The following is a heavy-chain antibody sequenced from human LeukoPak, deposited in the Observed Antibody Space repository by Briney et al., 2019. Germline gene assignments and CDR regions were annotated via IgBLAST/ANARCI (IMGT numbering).Heavy chain of an antibody. D-gene: IGHD4-17*01. CDR1: GGSVGSGTYY. V-gene: IGHV4-61*01. CDR3: ARDLNGDYPDY. J-gene: IGHJ4*02. CDR2: IYYRGTT. Sequence: SETLSLTCAVSGGSVGSGTYYWSWIRQPPGKGLEWIGYIYYRGTTYYNPSLESRVTISLDTSKNQFSLSLRSVTAADTAVYYCARDLNGDYPDYWGPGTLVTVSS.